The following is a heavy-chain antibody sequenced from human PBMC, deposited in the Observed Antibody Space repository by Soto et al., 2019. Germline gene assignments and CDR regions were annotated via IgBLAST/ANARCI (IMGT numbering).Heavy chain of an antibody. Sequence: AGGSLRLSCVASGFTFSTYAPSWVRQAPGKGLEWVSMITGSGGGTYYADSVKGRFTISRDNSRNTLYLQMNSLRVEDTAVYYCAKFRGAGSHYLYYFGRWGQLPLVTASS. CDR1: GFTFSTYA. CDR3: AKFRGAGSHYLYYFGR. V-gene: IGHV3-23*01. J-gene: IGHJ4*02. CDR2: ITGSGGGT. D-gene: IGHD3-10*01.